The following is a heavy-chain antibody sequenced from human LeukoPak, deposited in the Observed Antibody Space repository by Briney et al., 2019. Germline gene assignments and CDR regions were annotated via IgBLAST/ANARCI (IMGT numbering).Heavy chain of an antibody. CDR2: IYPGDSDT. CDR1: GYSFTSYW. D-gene: IGHD6-13*01. Sequence: GESLKISCKGSGYSFTSYWIGWVRQMPGKGLEWMGIIYPGDSDTRYSPSFQGQVTISADKSISTAYLQWSSLKASDTAMYYCASPAGIAAAGIDAFDIWGQGTMVTVSS. V-gene: IGHV5-51*01. J-gene: IGHJ3*02. CDR3: ASPAGIAAAGIDAFDI.